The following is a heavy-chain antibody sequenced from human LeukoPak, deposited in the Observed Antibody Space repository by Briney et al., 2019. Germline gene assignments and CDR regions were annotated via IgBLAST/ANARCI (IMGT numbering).Heavy chain of an antibody. CDR3: AKGKAAAGRNWFDP. CDR1: GFTVSSNY. Sequence: GGSLRLSCAASGFTVSSNYMSWVRQAPGKGLEWVSVIYSGGSTYYADSVKGRFTISRDNSKNTLYLQMNSLRAEDTAVYYCAKGKAAAGRNWFDPWGQGTLVTVSS. CDR2: IYSGGST. J-gene: IGHJ5*02. D-gene: IGHD6-13*01. V-gene: IGHV3-53*01.